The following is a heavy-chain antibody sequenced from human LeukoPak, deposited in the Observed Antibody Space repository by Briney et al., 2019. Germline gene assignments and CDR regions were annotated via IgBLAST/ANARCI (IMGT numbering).Heavy chain of an antibody. J-gene: IGHJ4*02. CDR1: GGSISTSNYY. CDR2: IFYSGST. V-gene: IGHV4-39*01. D-gene: IGHD3-22*01. Sequence: PSETLSLTCTVSGGSISTSNYYWGWIRQPPGKGLEWIGNIFYSGSTYYSPSLRSRVTISLDTSRNQFSLKLSSVTAADTAVYYCARRGDTSYYYDSSGYYDYWGQGTLVTVSS. CDR3: ARRGDTSYYYDSSGYYDY.